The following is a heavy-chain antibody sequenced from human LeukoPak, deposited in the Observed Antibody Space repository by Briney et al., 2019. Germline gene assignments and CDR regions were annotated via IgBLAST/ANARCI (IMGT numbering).Heavy chain of an antibody. CDR2: ISDSGGST. Sequence: GESLKISCAASGFTFSSYAMSWVRQAPGKGLEWVSAISDSGGSTYYADSVKGRFTISRDNSKNTLYLQMNSLRAEDTAVYYCAKLTAVAGTDDYWGQGTLVTVSS. J-gene: IGHJ4*02. D-gene: IGHD6-19*01. V-gene: IGHV3-23*01. CDR3: AKLTAVAGTDDY. CDR1: GFTFSSYA.